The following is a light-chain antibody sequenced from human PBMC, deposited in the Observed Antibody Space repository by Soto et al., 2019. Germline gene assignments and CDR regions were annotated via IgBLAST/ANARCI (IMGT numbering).Light chain of an antibody. CDR2: SAS. Sequence: EIVMTQSPATLSVSPGERATLSCRASQTISSNLAWYQQKPGQAPRLLIHSASTRAAGVPARFSGSGSGTESTLTITSLQSEDFAVYYCQQYHNWPPQYTFGQGTQLQIK. J-gene: IGKJ2*01. CDR3: QQYHNWPPQYT. CDR1: QTISSN. V-gene: IGKV3-15*01.